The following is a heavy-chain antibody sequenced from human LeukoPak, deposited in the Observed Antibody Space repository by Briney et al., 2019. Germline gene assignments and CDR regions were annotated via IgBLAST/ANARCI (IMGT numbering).Heavy chain of an antibody. V-gene: IGHV3-23*01. D-gene: IGHD5-18*01. J-gene: IGHJ4*02. CDR1: GFTFSSYW. CDR3: AKSPIQLWFNDY. CDR2: ISGSGGST. Sequence: GGSLRLSCAASGFTFSSYWMSWVRQAPGKGLEWVSAISGSGGSTYYADSVKGRFTISRDNSKNTLYLQMNSLRAEDTAVYYCAKSPIQLWFNDYWGQGTLVTVSS.